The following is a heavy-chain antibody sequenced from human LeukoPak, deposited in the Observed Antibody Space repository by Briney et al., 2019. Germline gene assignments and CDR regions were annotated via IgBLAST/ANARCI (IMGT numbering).Heavy chain of an antibody. CDR3: ARGRRIVVVPAALDY. CDR2: ISGSGGST. J-gene: IGHJ4*02. CDR1: GFTFSSYA. V-gene: IGHV3-23*01. D-gene: IGHD2-2*01. Sequence: GGSLRLSCAASGFTFSSYAMSWVRQAPGKGLEWVSAISGSGGSTYYADSVKGRFTISRDNSKNTLYLQMNSLRSEDTAVYYCARGRRIVVVPAALDYRGQGTLVTVSS.